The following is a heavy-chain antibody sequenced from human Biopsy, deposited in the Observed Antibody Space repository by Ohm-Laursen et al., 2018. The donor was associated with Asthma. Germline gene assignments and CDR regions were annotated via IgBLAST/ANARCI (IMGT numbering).Heavy chain of an antibody. Sequence: SLRLSCAASGFTVSRDHMFWVRQAPGKGLEWVAVISYDGSKKEYGDSVKGRFTISRDNSKDTVYLQMNSLRAEDTAVYYCAKGRYKWNDGYYGLDVWGQGTTVTVS. D-gene: IGHD1-20*01. V-gene: IGHV3-30*18. CDR2: ISYDGSKK. J-gene: IGHJ6*02. CDR1: GFTVSRDH. CDR3: AKGRYKWNDGYYGLDV.